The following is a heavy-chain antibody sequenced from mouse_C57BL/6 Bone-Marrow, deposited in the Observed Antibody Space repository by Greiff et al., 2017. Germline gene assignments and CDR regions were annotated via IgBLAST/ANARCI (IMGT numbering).Heavy chain of an antibody. V-gene: IGHV1-59*01. Sequence: QVQLQQPGAELVRPGTSVKLSCKASGYTFTSYWMHWVKQRPGQGLEWIGVIDPSDSYTNYNQKFKGKATLTVDTSSSTAYMQLSSLTSADSAVYYCASSPWFAYWGQGTLVTVSA. J-gene: IGHJ3*01. CDR2: IDPSDSYT. D-gene: IGHD6-2*01. CDR1: GYTFTSYW. CDR3: ASSPWFAY.